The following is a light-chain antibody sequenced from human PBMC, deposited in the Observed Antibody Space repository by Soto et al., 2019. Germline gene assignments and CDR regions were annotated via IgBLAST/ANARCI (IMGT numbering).Light chain of an antibody. CDR2: SNN. CDR1: SSNIGGNP. J-gene: IGLJ2*01. Sequence: QAVVTQPPSASGTPGQRVTISCSGSSSNIGGNPVNWYQQLPGTAPKLLIYSNNQRPSGVPDRFSGSKSGTSASLAISGLQSEDEADYYCAAWDDSLNGVVFGGGTTVTVL. V-gene: IGLV1-44*01. CDR3: AAWDDSLNGVV.